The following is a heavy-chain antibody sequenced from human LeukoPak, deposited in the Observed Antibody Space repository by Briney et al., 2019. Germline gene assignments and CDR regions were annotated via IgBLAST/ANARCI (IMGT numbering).Heavy chain of an antibody. CDR1: GFTFSSYA. CDR3: AKGGGPKTTVVTQNWFDP. D-gene: IGHD4-23*01. CDR2: ISGSGGST. V-gene: IGHV3-23*01. Sequence: GGSLRLSCAASGFTFSSYAMSWVRQAPGKGLECVSAISGSGGSTYYADSVKGRFTISRDNSKNTLYLQMNSLRAEDTAVYYCAKGGGPKTTVVTQNWFDPWGRGTLVTVSS. J-gene: IGHJ5*02.